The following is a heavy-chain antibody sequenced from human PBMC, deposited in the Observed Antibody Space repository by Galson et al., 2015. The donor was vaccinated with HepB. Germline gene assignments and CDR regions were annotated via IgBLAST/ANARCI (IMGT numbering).Heavy chain of an antibody. CDR2: ISAYNGNT. CDR3: AREVGLYDSSGYVFDY. V-gene: IGHV1-18*01. Sequence: SVKVSCKASGYTFTSYGISWVRQAPGQGLEWMGWISAYNGNTNYAQKLQGRVTTTTDTSTSTAYMELRSLRSDDTAVYYCAREVGLYDSSGYVFDYWGQGTLVTVSS. CDR1: GYTFTSYG. D-gene: IGHD3-22*01. J-gene: IGHJ4*02.